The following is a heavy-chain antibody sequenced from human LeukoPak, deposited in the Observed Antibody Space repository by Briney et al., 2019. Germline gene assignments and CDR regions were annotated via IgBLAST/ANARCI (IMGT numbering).Heavy chain of an antibody. CDR3: ARVGAIYCTNGVCPPFDY. D-gene: IGHD2-8*01. V-gene: IGHV3-21*01. CDR2: ISSSSSYI. CDR1: GFTFSSYS. J-gene: IGHJ4*02. Sequence: GGSLRLSCAASGFTFSSYSMNWVRQAPGKGLEWVSSISSSSSYIYYADSVKGRFTISRDNAKNSLYVQMNSLRAEDTAVYYCARVGAIYCTNGVCPPFDYWGQGTLVTVSS.